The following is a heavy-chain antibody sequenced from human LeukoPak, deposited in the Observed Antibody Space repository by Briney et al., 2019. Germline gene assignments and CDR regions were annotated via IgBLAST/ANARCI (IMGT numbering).Heavy chain of an antibody. CDR2: INSDGSST. V-gene: IGHV3-74*01. D-gene: IGHD3-3*02. CDR3: ARSTSIRVFDY. Sequence: GGSLRLSCAASGFTFSSYWMHWVRQAPGKGLVWVSRINSDGSSTSYADSVKGRFTISRDSAKNTLYLQMNSLRAEDTAVYYCARSTSIRVFDYWGQGTLVTVSS. J-gene: IGHJ4*02. CDR1: GFTFSSYW.